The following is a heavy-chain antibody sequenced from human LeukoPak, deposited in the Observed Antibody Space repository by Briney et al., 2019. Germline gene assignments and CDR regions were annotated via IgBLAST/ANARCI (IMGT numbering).Heavy chain of an antibody. CDR1: GYSFTSYW. D-gene: IGHD6-19*01. CDR2: IYLGDSDT. V-gene: IGHV5-51*01. CDR3: ARDLREGSSGWYSVLGY. J-gene: IGHJ4*02. Sequence: GESLKISCKGSGYSFTSYWIGWVRQMPGKGLEWMGIIYLGDSDTRYSPSFQGQVTISADKSISTAYLQWSSLKASDTAMYYCARDLREGSSGWYSVLGYWGQGTLVTVSS.